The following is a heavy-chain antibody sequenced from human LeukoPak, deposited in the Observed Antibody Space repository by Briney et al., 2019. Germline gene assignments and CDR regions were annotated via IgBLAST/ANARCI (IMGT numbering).Heavy chain of an antibody. Sequence: GGSLRLSCAASGFTFSSYGMSWGRQATGKGLEWVSSINGNGGSTYYADSVKGRFTISRDNSKNTLYLQMNSLRAEDTAVYYCAAEKWGTMVRELDAFDIWGQGTMVTVSS. J-gene: IGHJ3*02. V-gene: IGHV3-23*01. D-gene: IGHD3-10*01. CDR1: GFTFSSYG. CDR3: AAEKWGTMVRELDAFDI. CDR2: INGNGGST.